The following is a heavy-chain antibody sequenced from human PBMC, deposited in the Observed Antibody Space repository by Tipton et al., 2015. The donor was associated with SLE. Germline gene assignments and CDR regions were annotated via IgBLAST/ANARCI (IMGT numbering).Heavy chain of an antibody. CDR3: VRGRDPEDYFDVFDV. CDR2: IDYTGST. J-gene: IGHJ3*01. V-gene: IGHV4-39*07. Sequence: TLSLTCTVSSGSITTNPYYWGWVRQPPGKGLEWIGSIDYTGSTYYNPSLKSRVTMSLDTSRKQFSLSLTSVTAADTAVYYCVRGRDPEDYFDVFDVWGQGTMVTVSS. CDR1: SGSITTNPYY. D-gene: IGHD2/OR15-2a*01.